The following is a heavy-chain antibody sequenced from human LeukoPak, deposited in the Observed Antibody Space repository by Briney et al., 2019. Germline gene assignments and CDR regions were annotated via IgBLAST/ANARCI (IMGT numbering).Heavy chain of an antibody. CDR1: GGSISGYF. CDR3: ARRGNWNEVPPRNWFVP. CDR2: INDVGST. V-gene: IGHV4-34*01. D-gene: IGHD1-1*01. Sequence: SETLSLTCTVYGGSISGYFWNWIRQPPGKELEWIGEINDVGSTNYNPSLKSRVTMSSDTSKNQFSLELTSVTAADTAVYYCARRGNWNEVPPRNWFVPWGQGILVTVSS. J-gene: IGHJ5*02.